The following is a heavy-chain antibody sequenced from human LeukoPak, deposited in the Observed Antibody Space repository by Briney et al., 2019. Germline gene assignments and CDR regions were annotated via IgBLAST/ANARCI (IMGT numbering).Heavy chain of an antibody. CDR1: GYTFTGYY. CDR3: ARVGVYYYDSSGYYYFDY. Sequence: ASVKVSCKASGYTFTGYYMHWVRQAPGQGLEWMGWINPNSGGTNYAQKFQGWVTMTRGTSISTAYMELSRLRSDDTAVYYCARVGVYYYDSSGYYYFDYWGQGTLVTVSS. V-gene: IGHV1-2*04. D-gene: IGHD3-22*01. CDR2: INPNSGGT. J-gene: IGHJ4*02.